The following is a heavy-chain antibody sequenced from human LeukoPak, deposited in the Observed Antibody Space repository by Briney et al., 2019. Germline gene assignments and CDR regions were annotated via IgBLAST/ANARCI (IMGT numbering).Heavy chain of an antibody. CDR3: ARDSHFQTSSGYSFDY. J-gene: IGHJ4*02. CDR2: ISSGSITI. V-gene: IGHV3-48*02. Sequence: GGSLRLSCAASGFTFSSYSMNWVRQAPGKGLEWVSYISSGSITIYDADSVKGRFTISRDNAKNSLYLQMNSLRDEDTAVYYCARDSHFQTSSGYSFDYWGQGTLVTVSS. CDR1: GFTFSSYS. D-gene: IGHD3-22*01.